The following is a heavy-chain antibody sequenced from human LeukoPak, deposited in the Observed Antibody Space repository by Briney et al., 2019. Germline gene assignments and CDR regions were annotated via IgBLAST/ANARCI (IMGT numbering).Heavy chain of an antibody. CDR2: INPSGGST. J-gene: IGHJ4*02. CDR1: GYTFTSYY. Sequence: ASVKVSCKASGYTFTSYYMHWVRQAPGQGLEWMGIINPSGGSTSYAQKFQGRVTMTRGMSTSTVYMELSSLRSEDTAVYYCARAPYSSSSGALFDYWGQGTLVTVSS. D-gene: IGHD6-6*01. CDR3: ARAPYSSSSGALFDY. V-gene: IGHV1-46*01.